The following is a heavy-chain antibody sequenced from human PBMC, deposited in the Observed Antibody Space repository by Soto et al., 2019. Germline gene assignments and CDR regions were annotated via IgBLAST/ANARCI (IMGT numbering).Heavy chain of an antibody. J-gene: IGHJ6*02. CDR1: GFTFSSYA. D-gene: IGHD6-19*01. CDR3: AKDLLGIAVAGKTGYYGMDV. Sequence: EVQLLESGGGLVQPGGSLRLSCAASGFTFSSYAMSWVRQAPGKGLEWVSAISGSGGSTYYADSVKGRFTISRDNSKNTQYLQMNSLRAEDTAVYYCAKDLLGIAVAGKTGYYGMDVWGQGTTVTVSS. CDR2: ISGSGGST. V-gene: IGHV3-23*01.